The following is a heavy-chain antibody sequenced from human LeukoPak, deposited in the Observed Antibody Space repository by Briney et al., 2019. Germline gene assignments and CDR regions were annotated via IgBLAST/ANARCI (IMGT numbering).Heavy chain of an antibody. CDR2: ISYEDGTNK. CDR1: GFTFRSFV. J-gene: IGHJ4*02. Sequence: PGGSLRLSCAASGFTFRSFVMHWVRQAPGKGLEWVAAISYEDGTNKYYADSVKGRFTISRDNSKTTLFLQMNSLRAEDTAIYYCTKERPEEYYGSGSYFDFWGQGTLVTVSS. CDR3: TKERPEEYYGSGSYFDF. D-gene: IGHD3-10*01. V-gene: IGHV3-30*18.